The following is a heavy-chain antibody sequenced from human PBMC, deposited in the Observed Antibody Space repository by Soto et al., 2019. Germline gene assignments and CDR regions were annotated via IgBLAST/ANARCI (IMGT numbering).Heavy chain of an antibody. V-gene: IGHV3-15*01. D-gene: IGHD1-26*01. Sequence: PGGSLRLSCAASGFTFSNAWMSWVRQAPGKGLEWVGRIKSKTDGGTTDYAAPVKGRFTISRDDSKNTLYLQMNSLKTEDTAVYYCTAPRVGATYAFDIWGQGTMVTVSS. CDR3: TAPRVGATYAFDI. J-gene: IGHJ3*02. CDR1: GFTFSNAW. CDR2: IKSKTDGGTT.